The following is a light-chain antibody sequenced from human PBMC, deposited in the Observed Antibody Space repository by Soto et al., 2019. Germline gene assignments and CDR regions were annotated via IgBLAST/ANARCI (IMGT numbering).Light chain of an antibody. J-gene: IGKJ5*01. Sequence: IQLTQSTSSLSASEGDKVAITCRASQGIRSYLAWYQQKPGEAPKLLISIASILQSGVPSRFSGSVSGTDFVLTISSLQPEDSATYYCQQRESMPITFGHGTLLEI. CDR3: QQRESMPIT. CDR2: IAS. CDR1: QGIRSY. V-gene: IGKV1-9*01.